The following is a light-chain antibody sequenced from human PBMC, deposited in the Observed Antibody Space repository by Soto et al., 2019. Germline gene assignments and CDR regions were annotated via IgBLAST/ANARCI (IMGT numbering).Light chain of an antibody. V-gene: IGKV3-20*01. CDR1: QIVSSY. Sequence: EIVLTQSPATLSLSPGERSTLSCRASQIVSSYLAWYQQKPGQAPRLLIYGASNRATGIPDRFSGSGSGTDFILTISRLEPEDFAVYYCQQYGSSGTFGQGTKVDIK. CDR3: QQYGSSGT. J-gene: IGKJ1*01. CDR2: GAS.